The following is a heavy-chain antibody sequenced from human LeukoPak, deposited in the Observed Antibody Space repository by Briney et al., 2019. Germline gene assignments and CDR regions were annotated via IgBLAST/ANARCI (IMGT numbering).Heavy chain of an antibody. CDR2: IKGDGSTQ. J-gene: IGHJ3*02. Sequence: GGSLRLSCAASGFTFSSYWMTWVRQAPGKGLEWVANIKGDGSTQHYLDSVKGRFTISRDNAKNSLSLEMNSLRAEDTAVYHCARDTSPRSVAQDGTEYYYFDAFDIWGQGTTVIVSS. D-gene: IGHD3/OR15-3a*01. CDR3: ARDTSPRSVAQDGTEYYYFDAFDI. CDR1: GFTFSSYW. V-gene: IGHV3-7*05.